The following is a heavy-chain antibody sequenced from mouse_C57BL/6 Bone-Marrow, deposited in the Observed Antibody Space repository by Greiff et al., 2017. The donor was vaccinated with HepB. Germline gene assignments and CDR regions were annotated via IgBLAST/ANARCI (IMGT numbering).Heavy chain of an antibody. CDR2: IDPSDSYT. J-gene: IGHJ2*01. Sequence: QVQLQQPGAELVKPGASVKLSCKASGYTFTSYWMQWVKQRPGQGLEWIGEIDPSDSYTNYNQKFKGKATLTVDTSSGTAYMQLSSLTSEDSAVYYCARWPPSPKNYWGQGTTLTVSS. V-gene: IGHV1-50*01. CDR1: GYTFTSYW. CDR3: ARWPPSPKNY.